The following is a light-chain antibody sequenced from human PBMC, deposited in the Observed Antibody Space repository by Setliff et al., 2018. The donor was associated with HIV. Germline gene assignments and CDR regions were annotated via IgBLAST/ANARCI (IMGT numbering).Light chain of an antibody. J-gene: IGLJ2*01. CDR3: SSYTSSSTL. CDR1: ISDVVDYNY. Sequence: QSVLTQPASVSGSPGQTITISCTGTISDVVDYNYVSWYQQYPGKAPKLMIYAVSNRPSGVSNRFSGSKSGNTASLTITGLQAGDEADYYCSSYTSSSTLFGGGTK. CDR2: AVS. V-gene: IGLV2-14*03.